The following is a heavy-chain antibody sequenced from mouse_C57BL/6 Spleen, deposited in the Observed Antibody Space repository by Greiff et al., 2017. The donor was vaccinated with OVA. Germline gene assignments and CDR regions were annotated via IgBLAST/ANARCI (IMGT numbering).Heavy chain of an antibody. D-gene: IGHD2-2*01. V-gene: IGHV1-69*01. CDR3: ARLGGGYDEVAY. Sequence: VQLQQPGAELVMPGASVKLSCKASGYTFTSYWMHWVKQRPGQGLEWIGEIDPSDSYTNYNQKFKGKSTLTVDKSSSTAYMQLSSLTSEDSAVYYCARLGGGYDEVAYWGQGTLVTVSA. J-gene: IGHJ3*01. CDR2: IDPSDSYT. CDR1: GYTFTSYW.